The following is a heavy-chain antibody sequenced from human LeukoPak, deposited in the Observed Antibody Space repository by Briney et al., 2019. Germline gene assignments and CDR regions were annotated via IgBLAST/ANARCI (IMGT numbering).Heavy chain of an antibody. CDR2: STGSGGST. J-gene: IGHJ4*02. V-gene: IGHV3-23*01. Sequence: GGALPVSLASSRWTLSRYPCNGLRPPPGRGLEGFAASTGSGGSTYDADSMKSRYTNTRYNSKKTLYLQMNSLRAEYTAVYYCAKFTSGLDYWGQGTLVTVSS. CDR1: RWTLSRYP. CDR3: AKFTSGLDY. D-gene: IGHD3-3*01.